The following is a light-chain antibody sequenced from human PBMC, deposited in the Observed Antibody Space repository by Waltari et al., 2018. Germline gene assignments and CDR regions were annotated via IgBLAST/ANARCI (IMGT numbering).Light chain of an antibody. J-gene: IGLJ3*02. Sequence: QLVLTQSPSASASLGALVKLTCTLSSGHSSKVIAWLQQPPEKGPRFLMKVNSDGTHSKGDEIPDRFSGPSSGAEPYLTNSSLQSEDEADYYCQTGGHGTWVFGGGTKLTVL. CDR3: QTGGHGTWV. CDR2: VNSDGTH. CDR1: SGHSSKV. V-gene: IGLV4-69*01.